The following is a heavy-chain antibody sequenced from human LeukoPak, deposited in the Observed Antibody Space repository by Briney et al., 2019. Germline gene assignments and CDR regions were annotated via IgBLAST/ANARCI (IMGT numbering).Heavy chain of an antibody. D-gene: IGHD3-3*01. Sequence: SETLSLTCAVSGGSISSGGYSWSWIRQLPGKGLEWIGYIYHSGSTYYNPSLKSRVTISVDRSKNQFSLKLSSVTAADTAVYYCARVGSGVAFDYWGQGTLVTVSS. CDR1: GGSISSGGYS. V-gene: IGHV4-30-2*01. CDR3: ARVGSGVAFDY. J-gene: IGHJ4*02. CDR2: IYHSGST.